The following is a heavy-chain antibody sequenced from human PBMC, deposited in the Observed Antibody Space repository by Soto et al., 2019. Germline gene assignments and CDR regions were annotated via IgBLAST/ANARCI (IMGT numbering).Heavy chain of an antibody. CDR3: ARDFLDSKYYFDY. D-gene: IGHD1-1*01. Sequence: SQTLSLTCAISGDSVSSSGAAWNWIRQSPSRGFEWLGRTYYRSQWNNDYAVSLKSRITIKPDTSKNQFSLQLNSVTPEDTAVYYCARDFLDSKYYFDYWGQGTLVTSPQ. CDR2: TYYRSQWNN. J-gene: IGHJ4*02. V-gene: IGHV6-1*01. CDR1: GDSVSSSGAA.